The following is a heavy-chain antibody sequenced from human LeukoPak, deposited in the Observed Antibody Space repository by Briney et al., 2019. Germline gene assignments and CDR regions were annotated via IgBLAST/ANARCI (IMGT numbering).Heavy chain of an antibody. V-gene: IGHV1-2*02. CDR1: GYTFTGYY. Sequence: ASVKVSCKASGYTFTGYYMHWVRQAPGQGLEWMGWFNPNSGGTNYAQKFQGRVTMTRDTSISTAYMELSRLRSDDTAVYYCAQTFSDYYYYGMDVWGQGTTVTVSS. CDR2: FNPNSGGT. CDR3: AQTFSDYYYYGMDV. J-gene: IGHJ6*02.